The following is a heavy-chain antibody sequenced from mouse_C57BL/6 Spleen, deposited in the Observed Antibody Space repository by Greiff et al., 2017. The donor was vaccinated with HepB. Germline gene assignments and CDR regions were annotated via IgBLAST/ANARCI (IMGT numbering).Heavy chain of an antibody. J-gene: IGHJ1*03. Sequence: EVKLVESGPGLVKPSQSLSLTCSVTGYSITSGYYWNWIRQFPGNKLEWMGYISYDGSNNYNPSLKNRISITRDTSKNQFFLKLNSVTTEDTATYYCARRVYDEDDWYFDVWGTGTTVTVSS. CDR2: ISYDGSN. V-gene: IGHV3-6*01. D-gene: IGHD2-12*01. CDR3: ARRVYDEDDWYFDV. CDR1: GYSITSGYY.